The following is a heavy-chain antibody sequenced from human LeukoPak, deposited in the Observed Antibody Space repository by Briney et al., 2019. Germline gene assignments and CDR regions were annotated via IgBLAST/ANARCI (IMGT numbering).Heavy chain of an antibody. V-gene: IGHV3-30*18. Sequence: SGGSLRLSCAASGFTFSSYSMNWVRQAPGKGLEWVAVISYDGSNKYYADSVKGRFTISRDNSKNTLYLQMNSLRAEDTAVYYCAKEGEYCSGGSCRRGYYFDYWGQGTLVTVSS. J-gene: IGHJ4*02. CDR1: GFTFSSYS. D-gene: IGHD2-15*01. CDR2: ISYDGSNK. CDR3: AKEGEYCSGGSCRRGYYFDY.